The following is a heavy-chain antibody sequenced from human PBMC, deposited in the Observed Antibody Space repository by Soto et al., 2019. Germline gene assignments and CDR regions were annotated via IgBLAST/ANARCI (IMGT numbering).Heavy chain of an antibody. CDR3: AKDWKLVPYYFDY. J-gene: IGHJ4*02. D-gene: IGHD6-6*01. CDR1: GFTFSSYT. CDR2: ISGSGGST. Sequence: TGGSLRLSCSASGFTFSSYTMIWVRQDPGKGLEWVSAISGSGGSTYYADSVKGRFTISRDNSKDTLYLQMNSLRAEDTAVYYCAKDWKLVPYYFDYWGQGTLVTVSS. V-gene: IGHV3-23*01.